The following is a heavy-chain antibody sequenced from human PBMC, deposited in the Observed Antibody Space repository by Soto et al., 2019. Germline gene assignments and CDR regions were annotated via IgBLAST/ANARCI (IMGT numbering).Heavy chain of an antibody. CDR1: GYTFTSYA. CDR3: ARGLTMVRGVILDAFDI. J-gene: IGHJ3*02. D-gene: IGHD3-10*01. CDR2: INAGNGNT. V-gene: IGHV1-3*01. Sequence: ASVKVSCKASGYTFTSYAIHWVRQAPGQRFEWMGWINAGNGNTKYSQKFQGRVTITRDTSASTAYMELSSLRSEDTAVYYCARGLTMVRGVILDAFDIWGQGTMVTVS.